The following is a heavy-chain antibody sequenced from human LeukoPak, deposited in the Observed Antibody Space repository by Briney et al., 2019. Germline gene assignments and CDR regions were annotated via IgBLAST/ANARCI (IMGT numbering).Heavy chain of an antibody. V-gene: IGHV4-39*01. CDR3: ARLSPINWFDP. CDR2: IYYSGST. CDR1: GGSISSSSYY. Sequence: PSETLSLTCTVSGGSISSSSYYWGWIRQPPGKGLEWLGSIYYSGSTYYNPSLKSRVTISVDTSKNQFSLKLSSVTAADTAVYYCARLSPINWFDPWGQGTLVTVSS. J-gene: IGHJ5*02.